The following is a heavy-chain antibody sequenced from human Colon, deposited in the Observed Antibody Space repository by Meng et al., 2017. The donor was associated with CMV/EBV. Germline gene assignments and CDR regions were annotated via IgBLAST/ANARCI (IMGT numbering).Heavy chain of an antibody. CDR1: GASLSGYY. Sequence: SETLSLTCTVSGASLSGYYWSWIRQPPGKGLEWIGSIYYSGNTFYNPSLESRVTMSVDTSTNQFSLKLTSVTAADTAVYYCAREGGSGFLEWLSTFDSWGQGTLVTVSS. CDR3: AREGGSGFLEWLSTFDS. J-gene: IGHJ4*02. D-gene: IGHD3-3*01. V-gene: IGHV4-39*07. CDR2: IYYSGNT.